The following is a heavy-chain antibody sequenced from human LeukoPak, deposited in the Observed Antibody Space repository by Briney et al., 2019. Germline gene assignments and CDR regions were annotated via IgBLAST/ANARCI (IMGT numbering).Heavy chain of an antibody. J-gene: IGHJ4*02. D-gene: IGHD2-15*01. CDR2: VNPNNGGT. Sequence: ASVTVSCKGSGYTFTGYYMHWLRQARAQGLEWMGWVNPNNGGTNYAQRFQGRVTMTRDTSISTAYMELSRLRFDDTAVYHCASGPSLGTTHPYFDYWGQGTLVTVSS. V-gene: IGHV1-2*02. CDR3: ASGPSLGTTHPYFDY. CDR1: GYTFTGYY.